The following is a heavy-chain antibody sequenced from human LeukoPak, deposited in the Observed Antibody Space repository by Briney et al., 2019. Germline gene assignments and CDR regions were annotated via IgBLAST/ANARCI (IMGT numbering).Heavy chain of an antibody. Sequence: ASVKVSCKASGYTFTGYYMHWVRQAPGQGLEWMGWINPNSGGTNYAQKFQGRVTMTRDTSISTAYMELSRLRSDDTAVYYCAVAVAGEGNWFDPWGQGTLVTVSS. J-gene: IGHJ5*02. D-gene: IGHD6-19*01. CDR2: INPNSGGT. V-gene: IGHV1-2*02. CDR3: AVAVAGEGNWFDP. CDR1: GYTFTGYY.